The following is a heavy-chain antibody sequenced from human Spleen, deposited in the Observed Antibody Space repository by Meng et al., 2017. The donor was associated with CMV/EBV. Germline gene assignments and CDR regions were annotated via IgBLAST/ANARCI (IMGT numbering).Heavy chain of an antibody. Sequence: GESLKISCAASGFTFSSYAMHWVRQAPGKGLEWVAVISYDGSNKYYADSVKGRFTISRDNSKNTLYLQMNSLRAEDTAVYYCAREWGYCSSTSCTGAFDIWGQGTMVTVSS. V-gene: IGHV3-30-3*01. CDR2: ISYDGSNK. CDR1: GFTFSSYA. J-gene: IGHJ3*02. CDR3: AREWGYCSSTSCTGAFDI. D-gene: IGHD2-2*01.